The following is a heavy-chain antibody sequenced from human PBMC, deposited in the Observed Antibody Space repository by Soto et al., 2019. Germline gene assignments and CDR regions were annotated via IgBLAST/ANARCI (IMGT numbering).Heavy chain of an antibody. D-gene: IGHD3-10*01. CDR2: VIPMLRMS. Sequence: QVQLVQSGAEVRKPGSSVKVSCTASGDTFNFYTISWVRQAPGQGLEWMGRVIPMLRMSNYAQKFQGRVTISADKSTSTAYMALRSPRSDDTAVYYCATNYGSGSTHFDYWGQGTLVTVSS. CDR1: GDTFNFYT. CDR3: ATNYGSGSTHFDY. V-gene: IGHV1-69*02. J-gene: IGHJ4*02.